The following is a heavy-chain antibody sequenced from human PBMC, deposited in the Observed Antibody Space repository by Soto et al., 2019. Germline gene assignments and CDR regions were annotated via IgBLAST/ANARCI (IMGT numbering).Heavy chain of an antibody. CDR2: IYPGDSDT. J-gene: IGHJ6*02. Sequence: GEALKISYKGSGYSFTSYWIGWVRQLPGKGLEWMGIIYPGDSDTRYSPSFQGQVTISADKSISTAYLQWSSLKASDTAMYYCARHKQNYYGSGSNFWYYYYGMDVWGQGTTGTGSS. CDR3: ARHKQNYYGSGSNFWYYYYGMDV. CDR1: GYSFTSYW. D-gene: IGHD3-10*01. V-gene: IGHV5-51*01.